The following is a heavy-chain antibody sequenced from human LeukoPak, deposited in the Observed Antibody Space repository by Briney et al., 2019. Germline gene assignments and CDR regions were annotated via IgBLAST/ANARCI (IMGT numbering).Heavy chain of an antibody. CDR1: GFTFSSYS. CDR3: ANGLLPSQASVPEFDN. Sequence: PGGSLRLSCAASGFTFSSYSMNWVRQAPGKGLEWVSSISSSSSYIYYADAVKGRFTISRDNAKNTVYLQMNSLRTEDTAVYYCANGLLPSQASVPEFDNWGQGTLVIVSS. CDR2: ISSSSSYI. J-gene: IGHJ4*02. V-gene: IGHV3-21*01. D-gene: IGHD1-14*01.